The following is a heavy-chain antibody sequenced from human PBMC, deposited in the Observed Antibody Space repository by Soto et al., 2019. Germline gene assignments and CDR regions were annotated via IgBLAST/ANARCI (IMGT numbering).Heavy chain of an antibody. CDR1: GGTFSSYA. V-gene: IGHV1-69*06. CDR2: IIPIFGTA. D-gene: IGHD6-13*01. CDR3: ARAPRQQLADFDY. Sequence: RASVKVSCKASGGTFSSYAISWVRQAPGQGLEWMGGIIPIFGTANYAQKFQGRVTITADKSTSTAYMELSSLRSEDTAVYYCARAPRQQLADFDYWGQGTLVTVSS. J-gene: IGHJ4*02.